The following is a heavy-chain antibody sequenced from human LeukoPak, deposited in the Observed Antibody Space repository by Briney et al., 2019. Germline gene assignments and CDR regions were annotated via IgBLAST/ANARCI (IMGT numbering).Heavy chain of an antibody. D-gene: IGHD1-1*01. V-gene: IGHV3-23*01. CDR2: ISGGGGST. CDR1: GFTFSSYA. J-gene: IGHJ4*02. Sequence: GGSLRLSCAASGFTFSSYAMSWVRQAPGKGLEWVSAISGGGGSTYYADSVKGRFTISRDNSKKTLYLQMNSLRAEDTAVYYCAKSKQLAPWDYWGQGTLVTVSS. CDR3: AKSKQLAPWDY.